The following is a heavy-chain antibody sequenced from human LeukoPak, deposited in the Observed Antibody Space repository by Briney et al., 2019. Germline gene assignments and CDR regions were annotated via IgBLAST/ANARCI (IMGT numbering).Heavy chain of an antibody. CDR1: GFSFSSYW. CDR2: IKQDGNEK. Sequence: GGSLRLSCAASGFSFSSYWMGWVRQAPGKGLEWVANIKQDGNEKYYVDSVKGRFTFSRDNTKNSLYLQMNSLRAEGTAVYYCAREGLRNVHNPLGYWGQGTLVTVPS. CDR3: AREGLRNVHNPLGY. V-gene: IGHV3-7*01. J-gene: IGHJ4*02. D-gene: IGHD5-24*01.